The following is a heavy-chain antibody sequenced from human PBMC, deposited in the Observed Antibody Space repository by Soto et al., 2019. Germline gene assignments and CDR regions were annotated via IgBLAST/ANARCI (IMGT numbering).Heavy chain of an antibody. D-gene: IGHD2-15*01. CDR3: AREVVAATGLDY. V-gene: IGHV4-61*01. CDR1: GGSVSSGYY. J-gene: IGHJ4*02. CDR2: LYYTGST. Sequence: SETLSLTCSVSGGSVSSGYYWNWIRQSPGKGLEWIGHLYYTGSTNYNPSLKSRVTISVDTSKNQFSLKLSSVTAADTAVYYCAREVVAATGLDYWGQGTLVTVSS.